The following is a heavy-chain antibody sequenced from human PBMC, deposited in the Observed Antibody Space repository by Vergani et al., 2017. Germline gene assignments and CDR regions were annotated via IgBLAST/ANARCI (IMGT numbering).Heavy chain of an antibody. D-gene: IGHD6-19*01. V-gene: IGHV1-2*04. CDR2: INPNSGGT. J-gene: IGHJ3*01. CDR3: ARAVAGYDAFDF. Sequence: QVQLVQSGAEVKKPGASVKVSCKAAGYTFTGYYMHWVRQAPGQGLGWMGWINPNSGGTNYAQKFQGWATMTRDTSISTAYMGLSRLRSDDTDVYYCARAVAGYDAFDFWGQGTMVSVSS. CDR1: GYTFTGYY.